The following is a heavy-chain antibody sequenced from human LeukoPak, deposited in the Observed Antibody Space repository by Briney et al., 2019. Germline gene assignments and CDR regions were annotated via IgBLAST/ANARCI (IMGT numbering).Heavy chain of an antibody. D-gene: IGHD2-2*01. Sequence: SETLSLTCTVSGGSISSYYWSWIRQPPGKGLEWIGYIYYSGSTNYNPSLKSRVTISVDTSKNQLSLKLSSVTAADTAVYYCARDLGYCSSTSCLYGMDVWGQGTTVTVSS. CDR1: GGSISSYY. J-gene: IGHJ6*02. CDR3: ARDLGYCSSTSCLYGMDV. CDR2: IYYSGST. V-gene: IGHV4-59*01.